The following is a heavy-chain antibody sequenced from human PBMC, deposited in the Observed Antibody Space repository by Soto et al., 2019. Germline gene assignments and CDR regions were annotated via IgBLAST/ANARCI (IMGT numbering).Heavy chain of an antibody. CDR1: GSTFSSYA. J-gene: IGHJ5*02. Sequence: SVKVSCKASGSTFSSYAISWVRQAPGQGLEWMGGIIPIFGTANYAQKFQGRVTITADESTSTAYMELSSLRSEDTAVYYCAGSIAAAGPGVNWFDPWGQGTLVTVSS. CDR3: AGSIAAAGPGVNWFDP. CDR2: IIPIFGTA. D-gene: IGHD6-13*01. V-gene: IGHV1-69*13.